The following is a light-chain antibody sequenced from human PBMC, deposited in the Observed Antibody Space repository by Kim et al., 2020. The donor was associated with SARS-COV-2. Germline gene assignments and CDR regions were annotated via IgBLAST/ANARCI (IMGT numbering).Light chain of an antibody. CDR3: QQYDSHSIT. V-gene: IGKV1-33*01. CDR1: QDINKY. Sequence: ASVGDRVTFTCQASQDINKYLNWYQQKPGKAPKLLIYDASNLETGVPSRFSGSGSATDFTFSISSLQPEDIATYYCQQYDSHSITFGGGTKVDIK. CDR2: DAS. J-gene: IGKJ4*01.